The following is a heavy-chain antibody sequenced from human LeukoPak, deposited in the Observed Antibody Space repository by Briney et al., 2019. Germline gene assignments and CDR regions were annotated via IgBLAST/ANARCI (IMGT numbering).Heavy chain of an antibody. V-gene: IGHV3-9*03. D-gene: IGHD2-15*01. Sequence: GRSLRLSCAASGFTFDDYAMHWVRHAPGKGLEWVSGISWNSASIGYADSVKGRFTISRDNAENSLYLQMNSLRPEDMALYYCAVWSIGDYFHYWGQGTLVTVSS. CDR3: AVWSIGDYFHY. CDR2: ISWNSASI. J-gene: IGHJ4*02. CDR1: GFTFDDYA.